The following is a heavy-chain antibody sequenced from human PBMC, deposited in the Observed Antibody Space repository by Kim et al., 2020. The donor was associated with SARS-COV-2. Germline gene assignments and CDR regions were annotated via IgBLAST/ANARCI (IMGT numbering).Heavy chain of an antibody. CDR1: GFTFSSYG. CDR3: ARDGYYGSGQDY. D-gene: IGHD3-10*01. V-gene: IGHV3-33*01. J-gene: IGHJ4*02. CDR2: IWYDGSNK. Sequence: GGSLRLSCAASGFTFSSYGMHWVRQAPGKGLEWVAVIWYDGSNKYYADSVKGRFTISRDNSKNTLYLQMNSLRAEDTAVYYCARDGYYGSGQDYWGQGTLVTVSS.